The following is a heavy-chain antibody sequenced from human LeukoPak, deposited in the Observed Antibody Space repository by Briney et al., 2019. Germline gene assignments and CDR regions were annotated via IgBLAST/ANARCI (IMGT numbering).Heavy chain of an antibody. Sequence: GGSLRLSCAASGFTFSSYWMMWVRQAPGKGLEWVATIKTDGSENYHVDSVKGRFSISRDNTKNSLFLQSNSLRVEDTAVYYCVRYEMDVWGQGTTVTVSS. CDR1: GFTFSSYW. D-gene: IGHD3-3*01. J-gene: IGHJ6*02. CDR2: IKTDGSEN. CDR3: VRYEMDV. V-gene: IGHV3-7*01.